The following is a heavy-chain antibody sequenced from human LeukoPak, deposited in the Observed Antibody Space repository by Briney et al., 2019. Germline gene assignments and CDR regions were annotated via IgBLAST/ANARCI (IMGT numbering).Heavy chain of an antibody. CDR3: ARGPGSSGGAYVGDY. CDR1: GFTFSNHW. D-gene: IGHD3-22*01. V-gene: IGHV3-74*01. CDR2: IDGSGSSI. Sequence: GGSLRLSCVASGFTFSNHWMHWVRQVPGKGLVWVARIDGSGSSISHADFVRGRFSISRGNAKSTLYLQMNSLRAEDTAVYYCARGPGSSGGAYVGDYWGHGTLVTVSS. J-gene: IGHJ4*01.